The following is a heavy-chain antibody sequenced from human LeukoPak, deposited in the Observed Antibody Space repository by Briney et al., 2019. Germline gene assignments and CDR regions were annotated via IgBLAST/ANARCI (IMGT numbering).Heavy chain of an antibody. J-gene: IGHJ4*02. D-gene: IGHD5-18*01. V-gene: IGHV3-33*01. CDR2: ISYDGSNN. Sequence: PGGSLRLSCAASGFTFSSYGMHWVRQAPGKGLEWVAIISYDGSNNYYADSVKGRFTISRDNSKNTLYLQMNSLRAEDTAVYYCARDNTAKYYFDSWGQGTLVTASS. CDR3: ARDNTAKYYFDS. CDR1: GFTFSSYG.